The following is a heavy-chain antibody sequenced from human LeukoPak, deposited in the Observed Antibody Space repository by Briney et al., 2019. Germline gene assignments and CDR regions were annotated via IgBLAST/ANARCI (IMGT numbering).Heavy chain of an antibody. CDR3: AATAMAEDY. D-gene: IGHD5-18*01. CDR2: IYYSGST. Sequence: SETLSLTCTVSGGTISSSSYYWGWIRQPPGKGLEWIGSIYYSGSTYYNPSLKSRVTISVDTSKNQFSLKLSSVTAADTAVYYCAATAMAEDYWGQGTLVTVSS. CDR1: GGTISSSSYY. J-gene: IGHJ4*02. V-gene: IGHV4-39*07.